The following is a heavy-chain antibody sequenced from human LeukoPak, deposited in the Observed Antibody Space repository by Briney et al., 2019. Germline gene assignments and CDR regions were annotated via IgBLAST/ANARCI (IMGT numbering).Heavy chain of an antibody. D-gene: IGHD6-6*01. CDR1: GYTFTGYY. CDR3: VREYSSSNWFDP. CDR2: INPNSGGT. V-gene: IGHV1-2*02. Sequence: ASVKVSCKASGYTFTGYYMHWVRQAPGQGLEWMGWINPNSGGTNYAQKFQGRVTMTRDTSISTAYMELSRLRSDDTAVYYCVREYSSSNWFDPWGQGTLVTVSS. J-gene: IGHJ5*02.